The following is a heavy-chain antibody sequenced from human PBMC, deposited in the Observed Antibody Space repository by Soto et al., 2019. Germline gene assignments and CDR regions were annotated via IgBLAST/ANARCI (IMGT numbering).Heavy chain of an antibody. J-gene: IGHJ6*02. V-gene: IGHV6-1*01. CDR3: ARVPGYCSSTSCYYYYYYGMDV. CDR1: GDSVSSNSAA. Sequence: PSQTLSLTCAISGDSVSSNSAAWNWIRQSPSRGLEWLGGTYYRSKWYNDYAVSVKSRITINPDSSKNQFSLQLNSVTPEDTAVYYCARVPGYCSSTSCYYYYYYGMDVWGQGTTVTVSS. D-gene: IGHD2-2*01. CDR2: TYYRSKWYN.